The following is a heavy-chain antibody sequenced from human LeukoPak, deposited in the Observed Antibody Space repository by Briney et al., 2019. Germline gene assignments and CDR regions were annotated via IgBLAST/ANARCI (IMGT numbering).Heavy chain of an antibody. CDR2: INPHSSGT. D-gene: IGHD3-3*01. Sequence: ASVKVSCKASGYTFTRYYMHWVQQAPGQGLEWMGWINPHSSGTQYAQKFQGRVTMTRDTSISTAYMELSRLRSDDTAVYYCARTSGAYYDFWSGYYYQEDYGMDVWGQGTTVTVSS. V-gene: IGHV1-2*02. CDR3: ARTSGAYYDFWSGYYYQEDYGMDV. J-gene: IGHJ6*02. CDR1: GYTFTRYY.